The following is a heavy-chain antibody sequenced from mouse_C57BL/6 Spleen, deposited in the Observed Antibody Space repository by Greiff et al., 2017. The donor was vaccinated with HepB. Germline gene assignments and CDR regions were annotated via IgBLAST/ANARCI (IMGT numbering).Heavy chain of an antibody. CDR2: INPYNGGT. D-gene: IGHD1-1*01. CDR1: GYTFTDYY. V-gene: IGHV1-19*01. Sequence: EVQLKQSGPVLVKPGASVKMSCKASGYTFTDYYMNWVKQSHGKSLEWIGVINPYNGGTSYNQKFKGKATLTVDKSSSTAYMELNSLTSEDSAVYYCARMGELRGFYAMDYWGQGTSVTVSS. J-gene: IGHJ4*01. CDR3: ARMGELRGFYAMDY.